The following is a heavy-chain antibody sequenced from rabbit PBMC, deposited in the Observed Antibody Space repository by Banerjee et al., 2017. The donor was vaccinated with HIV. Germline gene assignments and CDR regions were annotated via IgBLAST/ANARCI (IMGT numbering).Heavy chain of an antibody. CDR2: IYTAGSGST. D-gene: IGHD6-1*01. V-gene: IGHV1S40*01. CDR1: GFSFSSGYY. Sequence: QSLEESGGDLVKPGASLTLTCTASGFSFSSGYYMCWVRQAPGKGLEWIACIYTAGSGSTYYGSWAKGRFTISKTSSTTVTLQMTSLTAADTATYFCARAGGGGYGYNLWGPGTLVTVS. CDR3: ARAGGGGYGYNL. J-gene: IGHJ4*01.